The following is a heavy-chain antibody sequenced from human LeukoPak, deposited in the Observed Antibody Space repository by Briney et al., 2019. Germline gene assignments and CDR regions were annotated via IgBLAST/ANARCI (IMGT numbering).Heavy chain of an antibody. D-gene: IGHD3-10*01. V-gene: IGHV3-48*03. CDR1: GFTFSSYE. J-gene: IGHJ4*02. CDR3: ARGGVDHYGSGTYYLMYYFDH. Sequence: GGSLRLSCVASGFTFSSYEMNWVRQAPGKGLEWLSYIGSSDSTTHYADSVKGRFTISRDNAKNSLYLQMNSVRAEDTAVYFCARGGVDHYGSGTYYLMYYFDHWGQGALVTVSS. CDR2: IGSSDSTT.